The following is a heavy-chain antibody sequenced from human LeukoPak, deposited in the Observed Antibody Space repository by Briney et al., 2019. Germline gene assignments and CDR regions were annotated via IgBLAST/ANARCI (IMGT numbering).Heavy chain of an antibody. D-gene: IGHD4-17*01. J-gene: IGHJ4*02. CDR1: GFTFNNYD. CDR2: ITDKGDNS. V-gene: IGHV3-23*01. Sequence: PGGSLRLSCAAFGFTFNNYDMNWVRQAPGKGPESFSTITDKGDNSWYADSVKGRFTISRDNSKHTMYLQMNSLRADDTAVYYCAKRLGGYGEGGLDYWGQGTLVTVSS. CDR3: AKRLGGYGEGGLDY.